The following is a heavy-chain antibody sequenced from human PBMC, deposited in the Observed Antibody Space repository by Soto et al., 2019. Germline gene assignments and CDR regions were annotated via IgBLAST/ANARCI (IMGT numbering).Heavy chain of an antibody. J-gene: IGHJ3*02. CDR1: GYTFTSYA. Sequence: QVQLVQSGAEEKKPGASVKVSCKASGYTFTSYAMHWVRQAPGQRLEWMGWINAGNGNRKYSQKFQGRVTITRDTSSSTAYMELSSLRSEDTAVYYCARDDYYIWGQGTMVTVSS. CDR3: ARDDYYI. CDR2: INAGNGNR. D-gene: IGHD3-16*01. V-gene: IGHV1-3*05.